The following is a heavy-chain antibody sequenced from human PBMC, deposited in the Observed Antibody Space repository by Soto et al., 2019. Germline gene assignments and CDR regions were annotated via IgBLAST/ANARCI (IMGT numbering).Heavy chain of an antibody. D-gene: IGHD3-10*01. Sequence: QVQLVQSGAEVKKPGSSVKVSCKASGGTFSSYAISWVRQAPGQGLEWMGGIIPIFGTANYAQKFQGRVTITADKSTSTAYMEMSSLRSEDTAVYYCASPSPHVLLWFGVLSFYAFDIWCQGTMLTVSS. CDR1: GGTFSSYA. CDR3: ASPSPHVLLWFGVLSFYAFDI. CDR2: IIPIFGTA. V-gene: IGHV1-69*06. J-gene: IGHJ3*02.